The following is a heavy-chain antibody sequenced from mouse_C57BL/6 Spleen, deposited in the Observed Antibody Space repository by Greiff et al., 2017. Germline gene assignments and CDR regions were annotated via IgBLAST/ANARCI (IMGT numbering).Heavy chain of an antibody. Sequence: EVKLVESGGDLVKPGGSLKLSCAASGFTFSSYGMSWVRQTPDKRLEWVATISSGGSYTYYPDSVKGRFTISRDNAKNTLYLQRSSLKSEDTAMYYCARQELTGCDYWGQGTTLTVSS. D-gene: IGHD4-1*01. CDR3: ARQELTGCDY. CDR2: ISSGGSYT. CDR1: GFTFSSYG. V-gene: IGHV5-6*01. J-gene: IGHJ2*01.